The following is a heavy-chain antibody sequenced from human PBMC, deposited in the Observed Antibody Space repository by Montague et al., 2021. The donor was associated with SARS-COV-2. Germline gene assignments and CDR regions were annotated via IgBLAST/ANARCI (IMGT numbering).Heavy chain of an antibody. Sequence: SETLSLTCTVSGGSISGYYWSWFRQSAGKGLEWIGRIYNSGSTSXNPSLESRVTMSVDTSKNQFSLKLSSVTAADTAVYYCVRDQGRSNWNYPDYWGQGTLVTVSS. D-gene: IGHD1-20*01. V-gene: IGHV4-4*07. CDR2: IYNSGST. J-gene: IGHJ4*02. CDR3: VRDQGRSNWNYPDY. CDR1: GGSISGYY.